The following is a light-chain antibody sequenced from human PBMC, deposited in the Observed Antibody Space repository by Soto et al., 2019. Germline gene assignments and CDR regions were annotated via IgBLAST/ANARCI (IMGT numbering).Light chain of an antibody. CDR3: QQYGSSPRALT. V-gene: IGKV3-20*01. CDR2: GAS. Sequence: EIVLTQSPGTLSLSPGERATLSCRASQSVSSSYLAWYQQKPGQAPRLLIYGASSRATGIPDRFSGSGSGTEFTITISRREPEDFAVYYCQQYGSSPRALTFGGGTKVEIK. J-gene: IGKJ4*01. CDR1: QSVSSSY.